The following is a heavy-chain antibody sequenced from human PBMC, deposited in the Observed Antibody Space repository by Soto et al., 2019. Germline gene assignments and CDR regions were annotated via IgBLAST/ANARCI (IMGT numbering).Heavy chain of an antibody. CDR3: ATRTVGWYFDL. Sequence: EVQLLESGGGLVQPGGSLRLSCAASGFTFSSYAMNWVRQAPGKGLEWVSVISGSGGSTYYADAVKGRFTISRDNSKNTCYVQRNRMRAQDTAVYYCATRTVGWYFDLWGRGTLVTVSS. CDR2: ISGSGGST. CDR1: GFTFSSYA. V-gene: IGHV3-23*01. J-gene: IGHJ2*01. D-gene: IGHD4-17*01.